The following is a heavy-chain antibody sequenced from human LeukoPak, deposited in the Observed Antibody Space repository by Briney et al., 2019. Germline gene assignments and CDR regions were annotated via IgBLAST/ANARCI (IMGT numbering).Heavy chain of an antibody. CDR1: GFTFSNYG. Sequence: GGSLRLSCAASGFTFSNYGMHWVRQAPGKGLEWVAVISYDGSDKWYADSVKGRFTISRDNSKNTLDLQMNSPRAEDTAVYYCAKASRAYYYGSGTYYDHWGQGTLVTVSS. CDR2: ISYDGSDK. CDR3: AKASRAYYYGSGTYYDH. D-gene: IGHD3-10*01. J-gene: IGHJ4*02. V-gene: IGHV3-30*18.